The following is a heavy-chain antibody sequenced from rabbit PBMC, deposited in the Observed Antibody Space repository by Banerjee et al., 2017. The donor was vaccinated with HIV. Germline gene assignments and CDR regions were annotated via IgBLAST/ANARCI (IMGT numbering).Heavy chain of an antibody. CDR2: IDAGSGGT. Sequence: QEQLVESGGDLVKPEGSLTLTCTASGFSFSSSYWIYWVRQAPGKGLEWIACIDAGSGGTYCASWAKGRFPISKTSSTTVTLQLTSLTAADTATYFCAREGSAWGEFNLWGQGTLVTVS. J-gene: IGHJ4*01. D-gene: IGHD4-1*01. CDR1: GFSFSSSYW. V-gene: IGHV1S45*01. CDR3: AREGSAWGEFNL.